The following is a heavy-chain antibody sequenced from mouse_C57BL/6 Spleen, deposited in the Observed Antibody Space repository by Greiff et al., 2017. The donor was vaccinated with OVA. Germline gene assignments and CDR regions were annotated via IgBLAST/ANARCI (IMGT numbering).Heavy chain of an antibody. CDR1: GYAFTNYL. J-gene: IGHJ3*01. D-gene: IGHD3-2*02. V-gene: IGHV1-54*01. CDR2: INPGSGGT. CDR3: AETAQATRFAY. Sequence: VQLQESGAELVRPGTSVKVSCKASGYAFTNYLIEWVKQRPGQGLEWIGVINPGSGGTNYNEKFKGKATLTADKSSSTAYMQLSSLTSEDSAVYFCAETAQATRFAYWGQGTLVTVSA.